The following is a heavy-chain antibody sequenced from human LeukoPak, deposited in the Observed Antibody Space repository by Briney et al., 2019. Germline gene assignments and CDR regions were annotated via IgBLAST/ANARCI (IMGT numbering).Heavy chain of an antibody. V-gene: IGHV3-21*01. CDR1: GFTFSSYS. D-gene: IGHD2-15*01. J-gene: IGHJ4*02. Sequence: GGSLRLSCAASGFTFSSYSMKWVRQAPGRGLEWVSSISTGSSYIYYADSVKGRFTISRDNAKNSLYLQMNSLRAEDTAVYYCAREGGYCSGGSCRYFDYWGQGTLVTVSS. CDR3: AREGGYCSGGSCRYFDY. CDR2: ISTGSSYI.